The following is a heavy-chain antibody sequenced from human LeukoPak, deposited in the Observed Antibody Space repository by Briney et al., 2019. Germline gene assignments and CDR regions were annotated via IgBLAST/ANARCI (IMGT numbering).Heavy chain of an antibody. CDR2: IYYSGGT. Sequence: PSETLSLTCTVSGGSISSYYWSWIRQPPGKGLEWTGYIYYSGGTNYNPSLKSRVTISVDTSKNQFSLKLSSVTAADTAVYYCARLKYWFDPWGQGTLVTVSS. CDR1: GGSISSYY. V-gene: IGHV4-59*08. J-gene: IGHJ5*02. CDR3: ARLKYWFDP.